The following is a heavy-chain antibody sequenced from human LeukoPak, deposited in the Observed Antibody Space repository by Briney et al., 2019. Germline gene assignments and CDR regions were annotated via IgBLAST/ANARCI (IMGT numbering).Heavy chain of an antibody. V-gene: IGHV4-34*01. CDR3: ARARTRYYDFWSGYYTGVYYYMDV. CDR1: GGSFSGYY. D-gene: IGHD3-3*01. Sequence: SETLSLTCAVYGGSFSGYYWSWIRQPPGKGLEWIGEINHSGSTNYNPSLKSRVTISVDTSKNQFSLKLSSVTAADTAVYYCARARTRYYDFWSGYYTGVYYYMDVWGKGTTVTVSS. CDR2: INHSGST. J-gene: IGHJ6*03.